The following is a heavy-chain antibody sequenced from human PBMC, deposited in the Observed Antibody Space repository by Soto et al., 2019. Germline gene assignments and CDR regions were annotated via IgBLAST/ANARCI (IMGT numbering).Heavy chain of an antibody. Sequence: TLSLTCTVSGGSISSGGYYWSWIRQHPGKGLEWIGYIYYSGSTYYNPSLKSRVTISVDTSKNQFSLKVRSVTAADTAVYYCARVGEYCSSTSCHQYYSYGLDVWGQGTTVTVSS. CDR1: GGSISSGGYY. J-gene: IGHJ6*02. CDR3: ARVGEYCSSTSCHQYYSYGLDV. CDR2: IYYSGST. V-gene: IGHV4-31*03. D-gene: IGHD2-2*01.